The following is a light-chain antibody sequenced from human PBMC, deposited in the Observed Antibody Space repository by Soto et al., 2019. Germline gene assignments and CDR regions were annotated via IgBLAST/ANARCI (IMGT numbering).Light chain of an antibody. Sequence: AIRMTQSPSSLSASTGDRVTITCRASQGISSYLAWYQQKPGKAPKLLIYAASTLQSGVPSRFRGSGSGTDFTLTTSRLKSDDLANYYCHNYYSYPPTFGQGTKVEIK. V-gene: IGKV1-8*01. J-gene: IGKJ1*01. CDR3: HNYYSYPPT. CDR2: AAS. CDR1: QGISSY.